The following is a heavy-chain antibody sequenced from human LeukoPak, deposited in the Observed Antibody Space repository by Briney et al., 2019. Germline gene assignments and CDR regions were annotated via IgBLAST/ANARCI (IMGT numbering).Heavy chain of an antibody. D-gene: IGHD6-19*01. J-gene: IGHJ4*02. CDR3: VRRSRPGSGWLIEY. Sequence: SETLSLTCAVYGGSFSGYYWNWIRQPPGKGLEWIGEINHSGSTNYNPSLKSRVTISVDTSKNQFSLKLTSVTAADTAVYYCVRRSRPGSGWLIEYWGQGTLVTVSS. CDR2: INHSGST. V-gene: IGHV4-34*01. CDR1: GGSFSGYY.